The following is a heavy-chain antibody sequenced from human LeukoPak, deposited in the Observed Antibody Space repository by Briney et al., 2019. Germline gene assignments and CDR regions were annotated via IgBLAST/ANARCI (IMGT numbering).Heavy chain of an antibody. CDR2: IYYSGSP. D-gene: IGHD3-10*01. V-gene: IGHV4-59*01. CDR3: AGGSTMIRGAADY. Sequence: SETLSLTCTVSGGSISSYYWSWIRQPPGKGLEWIGYIYYSGSPSYNPSLKSRVTISVDTSKNQFSLKLSSVTAADTAVYFCAGGSTMIRGAADYWGQGTLVTVSS. CDR1: GGSISSYY. J-gene: IGHJ4*02.